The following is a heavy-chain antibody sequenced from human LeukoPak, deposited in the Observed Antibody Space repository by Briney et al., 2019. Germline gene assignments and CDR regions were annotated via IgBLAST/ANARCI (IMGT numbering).Heavy chain of an antibody. J-gene: IGHJ4*02. CDR1: GYSISSHFH. CDR2: IHHDGST. D-gene: IGHD4-17*01. CDR3: ARDRFDYGEYEFDY. Sequence: SETLSLTCSVSGYSISSHFHWGWVRQPPGKGLEWIGSIHHDGSTFYNLSLKSRVTLSLDTSKNQFSLQLTSVTAADTATYYCARDRFDYGEYEFDYWGQGALVTVSS. V-gene: IGHV4-38-2*02.